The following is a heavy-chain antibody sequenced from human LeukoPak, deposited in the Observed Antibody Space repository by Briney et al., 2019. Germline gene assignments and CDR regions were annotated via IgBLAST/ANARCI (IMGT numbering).Heavy chain of an antibody. CDR1: GFTFSSYW. V-gene: IGHV3-7*01. CDR2: IKQDGSEK. CDR3: ARDRSGYDTYFDY. Sequence: PPGGSLRLSCAASGFTFSSYWMSWVRQAPGKGLEWVANIKQDGSEKYYVDSVKGRFTISRDNAKNSLYLQMNSLRAEDTAVYYCARDRSGYDTYFDYWGQGTLATVSS. D-gene: IGHD5-12*01. J-gene: IGHJ4*02.